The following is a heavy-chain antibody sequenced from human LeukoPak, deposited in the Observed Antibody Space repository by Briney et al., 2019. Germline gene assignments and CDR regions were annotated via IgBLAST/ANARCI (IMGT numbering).Heavy chain of an antibody. CDR3: ASRTYYYDSSGDDAFDI. V-gene: IGHV4-61*02. J-gene: IGHJ3*02. CDR1: GGSISSGSYY. Sequence: SQTLSLTCTVSGGSISSGSYYWSWIRQPAGKGLEWIGRIYTSGSTNYNPSLKSRVTISVDTSKNQFSLKLSSVTAADTAVYYCASRTYYYDSSGDDAFDIWGQGTMVTVSS. D-gene: IGHD3-22*01. CDR2: IYTSGST.